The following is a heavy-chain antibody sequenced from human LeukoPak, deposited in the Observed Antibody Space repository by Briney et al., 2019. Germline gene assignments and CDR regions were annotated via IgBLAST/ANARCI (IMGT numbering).Heavy chain of an antibody. CDR1: GFTFSNYW. CDR3: VKDRGYSTFDY. J-gene: IGHJ4*02. CDR2: IKHDGSEI. V-gene: IGHV3-7*03. Sequence: GGSLRLSCAASGFTFSNYWMSWVRQAPGKGLEWVANIKHDGSEIYYVDFVKGRFTISRDTAKDSPYLQMNSLRAEDTAVYFCVKDRGYSTFDYWGQGTLVTVSS. D-gene: IGHD4-23*01.